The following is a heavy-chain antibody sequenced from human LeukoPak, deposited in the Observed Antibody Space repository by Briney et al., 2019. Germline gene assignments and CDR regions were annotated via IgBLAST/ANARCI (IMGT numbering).Heavy chain of an antibody. CDR1: GFTVSSNY. J-gene: IGHJ3*02. CDR2: IYSGGST. D-gene: IGHD1-14*01. Sequence: GSLRLSCAASGFTVSSNYMSWVRQAPGKGLEWVSVIYSGGSTYYADSVKGRFTISRDHSKNTLYLQMNSLRAEDTAVYYCARGGPEDAFDIWGQGTMVTVSS. V-gene: IGHV3-66*01. CDR3: ARGGPEDAFDI.